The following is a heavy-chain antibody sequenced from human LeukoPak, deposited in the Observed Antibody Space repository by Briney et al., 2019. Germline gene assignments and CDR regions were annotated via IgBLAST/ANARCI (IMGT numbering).Heavy chain of an antibody. CDR1: GGSIRSYY. Sequence: SETLSLTCTVSGGSIRSYYLSWIRQPPGKGLEWIGYIYYTGSTNYSPSLKSRVTISVDTSKNQFSLRLSSVAAADTAVYYCARGSFSSGWIFDPWGQGTLVTVSS. CDR2: IYYTGST. J-gene: IGHJ5*02. V-gene: IGHV4-59*01. CDR3: ARGSFSSGWIFDP. D-gene: IGHD6-19*01.